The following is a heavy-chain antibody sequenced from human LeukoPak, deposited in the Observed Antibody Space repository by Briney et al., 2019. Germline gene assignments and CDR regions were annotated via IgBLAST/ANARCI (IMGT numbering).Heavy chain of an antibody. CDR3: ARESGYCDSASCYRPEDY. Sequence: PGGSLRLSCAASGFTFSSYWMHWVRQAPGKGLVWVSRIKTDGYTTTYADSVKGRFTISRDNAKNTLYLQMNSLRAEDTAVYYCARESGYCDSASCYRPEDYWGQGTLVTLSS. CDR1: GFTFSSYW. J-gene: IGHJ4*02. V-gene: IGHV3-74*01. CDR2: IKTDGYTT. D-gene: IGHD2-2*01.